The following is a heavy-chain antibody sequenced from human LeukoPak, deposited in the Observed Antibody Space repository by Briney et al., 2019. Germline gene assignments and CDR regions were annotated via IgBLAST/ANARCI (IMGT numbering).Heavy chain of an antibody. V-gene: IGHV4-34*01. J-gene: IGHJ5*02. Sequence: SETLSLTCAVYGGSFCGYYWSWIRQPPGKGPEWIGEINHSGSTNYNPSLKSRVTISVDTSKNQFSLKLSSVTAADTAVYYCALQTRIRWFDPWGQGTLVTVSS. CDR2: INHSGST. CDR1: GGSFCGYY. D-gene: IGHD4-11*01. CDR3: ALQTRIRWFDP.